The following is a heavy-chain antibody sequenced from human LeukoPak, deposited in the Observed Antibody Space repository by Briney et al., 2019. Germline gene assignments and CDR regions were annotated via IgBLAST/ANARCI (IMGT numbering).Heavy chain of an antibody. CDR2: IGGRDGST. Sequence: GSLRLSCAASGFTFSSYGMSWVRQAPGKGLEWVSAIGGRDGSTYYADSVKGRFTISRDNSKNTLYVQMNSLRAEDTAVYYCAKGHYNGSGSLDYWGQGTLVTVSS. CDR3: AKGHYNGSGSLDY. J-gene: IGHJ4*02. D-gene: IGHD3-10*01. CDR1: GFTFSSYG. V-gene: IGHV3-23*01.